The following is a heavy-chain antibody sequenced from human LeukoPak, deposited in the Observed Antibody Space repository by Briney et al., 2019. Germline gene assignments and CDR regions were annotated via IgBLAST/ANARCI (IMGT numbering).Heavy chain of an antibody. D-gene: IGHD6-19*01. CDR1: GFTFSAYA. V-gene: IGHV3-48*04. Sequence: GGSLRLSCAASGFTFSAYAMAWVRQAPGKGLECVSHITTGGGSIFYADSVKGRFTISRGNAKNSLYLQMNSLRAEDAAVYYCARVRYDSGWYDYWGQGALVTVSS. CDR3: ARVRYDSGWYDY. J-gene: IGHJ4*02. CDR2: ITTGGGSI.